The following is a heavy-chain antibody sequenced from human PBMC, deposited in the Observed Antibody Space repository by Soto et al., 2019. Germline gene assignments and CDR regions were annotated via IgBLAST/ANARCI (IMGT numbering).Heavy chain of an antibody. CDR1: GDSVSSDSAS. D-gene: IGHD3-3*02. Sequence: SQALSLTCPISGDSVSSDSASWNWIRQSPSRGLEWLGRTYFRSKWYNDYAVSVKSRIIINPDTSNNQFSLQLNSVTPEDTAVYFCAKGDNLGPKSFYAFDPRGQVLMVTVS. CDR2: TYFRSKWYN. CDR3: AKGDNLGPKSFYAFDP. V-gene: IGHV6-1*01. J-gene: IGHJ5*02.